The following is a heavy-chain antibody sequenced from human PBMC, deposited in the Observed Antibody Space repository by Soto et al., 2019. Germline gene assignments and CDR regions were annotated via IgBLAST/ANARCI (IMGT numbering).Heavy chain of an antibody. V-gene: IGHV4-34*01. D-gene: IGHD6-13*01. CDR3: ARGYFGRSSSWCVY. Sequence: QVQLQQWGAGLLKPSETLSLTCAVYGGSFSGYFWPWIRQSPGKGLECIAEISRSGNTAYNPSLKSRVTISEDKSKNQFSLRLTSVTAADTSFYYCARGYFGRSSSWCVYWGQGTPGTGSS. CDR1: GGSFSGYF. J-gene: IGHJ4*02. CDR2: ISRSGNT.